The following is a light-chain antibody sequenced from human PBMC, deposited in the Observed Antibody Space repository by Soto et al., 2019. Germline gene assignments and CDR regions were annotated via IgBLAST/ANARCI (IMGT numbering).Light chain of an antibody. CDR3: CSYAGSHTPWV. J-gene: IGLJ3*02. CDR2: DVN. Sequence: QSALTQPSSVSGSPGQSVTISCTGTSSDVGGYNYVSWYQQHPGKAPKLMIYDVNKWPSGVPDRFSGSKSGNTASLTISGLQAEDEADYHCCSYAGSHTPWVFGGGTKLTVL. V-gene: IGLV2-11*01. CDR1: SSDVGGYNY.